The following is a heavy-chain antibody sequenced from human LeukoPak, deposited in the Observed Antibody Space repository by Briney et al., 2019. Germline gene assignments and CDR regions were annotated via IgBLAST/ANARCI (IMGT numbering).Heavy chain of an antibody. D-gene: IGHD6-13*01. Sequence: ASVKVSCKASGYTFTGYYMHWVRLAPGQGLEWMGWINPNSGGTNYAQKFQGRVTMTRDTSISTAYMELSRLRSDDTAVYYCARDAGLDLPPSSSLGYYYYYGMDVWGQGTTVTVSS. CDR2: INPNSGGT. CDR1: GYTFTGYY. V-gene: IGHV1-2*02. CDR3: ARDAGLDLPPSSSLGYYYYYGMDV. J-gene: IGHJ6*02.